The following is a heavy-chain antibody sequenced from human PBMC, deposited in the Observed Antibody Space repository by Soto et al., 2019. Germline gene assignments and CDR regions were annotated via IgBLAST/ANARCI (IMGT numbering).Heavy chain of an antibody. V-gene: IGHV4-59*11. CDR1: GGSLTDHY. CDR2: VYYSGGT. Sequence: QVQLQESGPGLVKPSETLSLTCTVAGGSLTDHYWNWFRQSPGKGLHWIGYVYYSGGTNYNPSLKRRVTMSVDTSKNQFSLNLRSVTAADTAVHYCARGNDWKSSTFDIWGQGTMVSVSS. D-gene: IGHD2-21*01. J-gene: IGHJ3*02. CDR3: ARGNDWKSSTFDI.